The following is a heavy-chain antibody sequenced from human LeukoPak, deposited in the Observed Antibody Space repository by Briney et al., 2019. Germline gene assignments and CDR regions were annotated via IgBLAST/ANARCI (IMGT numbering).Heavy chain of an antibody. D-gene: IGHD3-10*01. J-gene: IGHJ6*04. CDR3: ARASGSYGSGSYYYYGMDV. Sequence: SETLSLTCAVSGYSISSGYYWGWIRPPPGKGLAWIGSIFHSGSTYYNPSLKSRVNMSVDTSKNQISLKLSSATAADTAVYYCARASGSYGSGSYYYYGMDVWGKGTTVTVSS. V-gene: IGHV4-38-2*01. CDR1: GYSISSGYY. CDR2: IFHSGST.